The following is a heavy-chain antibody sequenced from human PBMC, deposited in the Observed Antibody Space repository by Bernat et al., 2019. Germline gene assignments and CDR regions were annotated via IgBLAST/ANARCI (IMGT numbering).Heavy chain of an antibody. CDR2: ISWNSGSI. CDR1: GFTFDDYA. J-gene: IGHJ4*02. D-gene: IGHD2-2*03. CDR3: AKGPDGYCSSTSCYVFDY. V-gene: IGHV3-9*01. Sequence: EVQLVESGGGLVQPGRSLRLSCAASGFTFDDYAMHWVRQAPGKGLEWVLGISWNSGSIGYADSVKGRFTISRDNAKNSLYLQMNSLRAEDTALYYCAKGPDGYCSSTSCYVFDYWGQGTLVTVSS.